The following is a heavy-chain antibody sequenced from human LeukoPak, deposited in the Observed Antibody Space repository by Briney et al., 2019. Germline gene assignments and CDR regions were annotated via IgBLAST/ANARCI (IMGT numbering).Heavy chain of an antibody. Sequence: SETLSLTCAVYGGSFSGYYWSWIRQPPRKGLEWIGEINHSGSTNYNPSLKSRVTISVDTSKNQFSLKLSSVTAADTAVYYCATFFWSGPDYWGQGTLVTVSS. CDR3: ATFFWSGPDY. D-gene: IGHD3-3*01. CDR2: INHSGST. CDR1: GGSFSGYY. V-gene: IGHV4-34*01. J-gene: IGHJ4*02.